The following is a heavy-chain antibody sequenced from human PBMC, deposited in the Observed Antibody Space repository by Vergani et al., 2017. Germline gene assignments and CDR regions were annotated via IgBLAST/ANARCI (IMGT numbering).Heavy chain of an antibody. V-gene: IGHV5-51*03. CDR3: ATRGRFLEWQS. Sequence: EVQLVQSGAEVKKPGESLKISCKGSGYSFTSYWIGLVRQMPRKGLEWMGIIYPGDSDTRYSPSFQGQVTISVDKSISTAFLQWSSLQASKTAMYYCATRGRFLEWQSWGQGTLVTVSS. CDR2: IYPGDSDT. J-gene: IGHJ4*02. CDR1: GYSFTSYW. D-gene: IGHD3-3*01.